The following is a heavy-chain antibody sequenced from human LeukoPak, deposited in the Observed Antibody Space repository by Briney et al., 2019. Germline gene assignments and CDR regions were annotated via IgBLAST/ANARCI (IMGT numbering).Heavy chain of an antibody. V-gene: IGHV3-7*01. D-gene: IGHD3-22*01. CDR3: ARASMIGWFDP. Sequence: GGSLRLSCAASGFTFSVYYMSWIRQAPGKGLEWVANIKQDGSEKYYVDSVKGRFTISRDNAKNSLYLQMNSLRAEDTAVYYCARASMIGWFDPWGQGTLVTVSS. CDR1: GFTFSVYY. J-gene: IGHJ5*02. CDR2: IKQDGSEK.